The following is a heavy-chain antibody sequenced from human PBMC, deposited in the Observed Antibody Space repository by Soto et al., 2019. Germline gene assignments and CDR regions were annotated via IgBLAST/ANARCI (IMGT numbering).Heavy chain of an antibody. J-gene: IGHJ3*02. CDR3: ARGQDRLAFDI. Sequence: QVQLQESGPGLVKPSGTLSLTCAVSSGSISSSNWWSWVRQPPGKGLEWIGEIYPCGSTNYNPSLKSRVTISEDKSKNQFSLKLGSVTAADTAVYYCARGQDRLAFDIWGQGTMVTVSS. CDR1: SGSISSSNW. V-gene: IGHV4-4*02. CDR2: IYPCGST.